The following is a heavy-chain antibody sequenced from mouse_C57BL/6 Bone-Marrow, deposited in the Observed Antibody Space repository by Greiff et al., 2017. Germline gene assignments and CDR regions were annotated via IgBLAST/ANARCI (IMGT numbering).Heavy chain of an antibody. CDR3: TRDYYGSLSYAMDY. Sequence: QVQLQQSGAELVRPGASVTLSCKASGYTFTDYEMHWVKQTPVHGLEWIGAIDPETGGTAYNQKFKGKAILTADKSSSTAYMELRSLTSEDSAVYYCTRDYYGSLSYAMDYWGQGTSVTVSS. V-gene: IGHV1-15*01. CDR2: IDPETGGT. CDR1: GYTFTDYE. D-gene: IGHD1-1*01. J-gene: IGHJ4*01.